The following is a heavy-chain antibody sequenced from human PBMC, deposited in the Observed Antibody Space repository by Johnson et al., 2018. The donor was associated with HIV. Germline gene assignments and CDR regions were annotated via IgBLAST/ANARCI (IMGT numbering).Heavy chain of an antibody. J-gene: IGHJ3*02. Sequence: VQLVESGGGVVQPGRSLTLSCAASGFTFDDYAMHWVRQAPGKGLEWVSGVSWNSGSLGYADSVKGRFTISRDSAKNTLYLQMNSLRAEDTAVYYCATREKPHLAFDIWGQGTMVTVSS. CDR1: GFTFDDYA. CDR3: ATREKPHLAFDI. V-gene: IGHV3-9*01. D-gene: IGHD5-24*01. CDR2: VSWNSGSL.